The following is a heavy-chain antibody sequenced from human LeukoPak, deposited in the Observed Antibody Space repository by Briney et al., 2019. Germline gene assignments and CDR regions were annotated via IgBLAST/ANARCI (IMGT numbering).Heavy chain of an antibody. CDR2: ISSSGSDI. Sequence: KTGGSLRLSCAASGFTFSKYSMNWVRQAPEKGLEWVSCISSSGSDIYYGDSVKGRFTVSRDNGKNSLYLQMNSLRADDTAVYYCASLHDIVVIPDATIDYWGQGTLVTVSS. V-gene: IGHV3-21*01. CDR1: GFTFSKYS. J-gene: IGHJ4*02. D-gene: IGHD2-2*01. CDR3: ASLHDIVVIPDATIDY.